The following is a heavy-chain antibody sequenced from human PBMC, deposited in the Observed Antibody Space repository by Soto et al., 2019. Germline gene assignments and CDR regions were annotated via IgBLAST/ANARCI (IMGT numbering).Heavy chain of an antibody. D-gene: IGHD6-25*01. CDR1: GGSITSSSHF. J-gene: IGHJ5*02. CDR3: AGQTSTIAAASCGRSNWFDP. CDR2: IYFTGNT. Sequence: SETLSLTCSASGGSITSSSHFWGWVRQPPGKGLEWIGTIYFTGNTYYTPSLKSRLTLSIDTSKNEFSQRLNYVTAADTAVYYCAGQTSTIAAASCGRSNWFDPWGPGTLVTVSS. V-gene: IGHV4-39*01.